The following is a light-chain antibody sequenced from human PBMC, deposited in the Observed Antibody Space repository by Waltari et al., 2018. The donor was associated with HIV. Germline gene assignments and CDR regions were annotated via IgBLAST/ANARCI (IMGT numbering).Light chain of an antibody. J-gene: IGLJ2*01. CDR3: QAWDSSTAV. CDR1: KWGDKY. CDR2: QDS. Sequence: SYELTQPPSVSVSPGLTASITCSGDKWGDKYACWYQQKPGQSPVLVIYQDSKRPSGIPERFSGSNSGNTATLTISGTQAMDEADYYCQAWDSSTAVFGGGTKLTVL. V-gene: IGLV3-1*01.